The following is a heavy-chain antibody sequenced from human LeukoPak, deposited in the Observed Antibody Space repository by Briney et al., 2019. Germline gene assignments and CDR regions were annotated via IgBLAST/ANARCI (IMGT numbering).Heavy chain of an antibody. CDR2: IFYSGST. CDR1: GGSISSYY. Sequence: SETLSLTCTVSGGSISSYYWSWIRQPPGKGLEWIGYIFYSGSTNYNPSFKSRVTISVDTSKNQFSLKLSSVTAADTAVYYCARDQNRAFDIWGQGTMVTVSS. V-gene: IGHV4-59*01. CDR3: ARDQNRAFDI. J-gene: IGHJ3*02.